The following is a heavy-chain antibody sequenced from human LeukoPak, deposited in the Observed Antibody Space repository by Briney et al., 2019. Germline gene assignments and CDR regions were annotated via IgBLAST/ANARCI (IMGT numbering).Heavy chain of an antibody. D-gene: IGHD3-10*01. J-gene: IGHJ4*02. CDR3: ARHDGSGSYYNYYFDY. CDR2: IYYSGST. V-gene: IGHV4-59*08. CDR1: GGSISSHY. Sequence: SETLSLTCTVSGGSISSHYWGWIRQPPGKGLEWIGYIYYSGSTNYNTSLKRRVSISVDTSKNQFSLKLSSVTAADTAVYYCARHDGSGSYYNYYFDYWGQGTLVTVSS.